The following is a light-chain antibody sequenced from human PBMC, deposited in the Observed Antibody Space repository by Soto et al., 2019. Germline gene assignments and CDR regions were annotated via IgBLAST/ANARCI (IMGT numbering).Light chain of an antibody. CDR3: QKYNSAPLT. CDR2: AAS. V-gene: IGKV1-27*01. CDR1: QGIGVY. Sequence: GDRVTITCRASQGIGVYLAWFQQKPGKVHKLLIYAASALQSGVPSRFSGSGSGTDFTLTISSLQPEDIATYYCQKYNSAPLTFGGGTRVEIK. J-gene: IGKJ4*01.